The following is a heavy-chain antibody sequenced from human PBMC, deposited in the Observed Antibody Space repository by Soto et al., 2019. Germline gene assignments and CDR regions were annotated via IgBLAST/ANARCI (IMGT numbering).Heavy chain of an antibody. CDR1: GYSFTSYW. CDR2: IYPGDSDT. CDR3: ASPNGYSSSWYHGDAFDI. V-gene: IGHV5-51*01. D-gene: IGHD6-13*01. Sequence: PGESLKISCKGSGYSFTSYWIGWVRQMPGKGLEWMGIIYPGDSDTRYSPSFQGQVTISADKSISTAYLQWSSLKASDTAMYYCASPNGYSSSWYHGDAFDIWGQGTMVTVSS. J-gene: IGHJ3*02.